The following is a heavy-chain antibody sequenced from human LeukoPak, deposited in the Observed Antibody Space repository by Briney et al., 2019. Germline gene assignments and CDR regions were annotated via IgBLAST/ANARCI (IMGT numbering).Heavy chain of an antibody. V-gene: IGHV4-39*01. D-gene: IGHD5-18*01. CDR1: GDSIISNTFS. CDR2: VSYTGDT. CDR3: VRVDGSGYSPY. Sequence: SGTLSLTCTASGDSIISNTFSWGWIRQPPGKGLEWIGNVSYTGDTYYNPSLKSRVTMSADTSKNQFSLKVNSVTAADTALYFCVRVDGSGYSPYWGQGTLVTVSS. J-gene: IGHJ4*02.